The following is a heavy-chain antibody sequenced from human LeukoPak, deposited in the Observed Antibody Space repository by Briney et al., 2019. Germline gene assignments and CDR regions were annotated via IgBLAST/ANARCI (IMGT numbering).Heavy chain of an antibody. J-gene: IGHJ5*02. CDR3: ARHSWRYCSSTSCLYWFDP. CDR1: GGSISSSSYY. D-gene: IGHD2-2*01. Sequence: SETLSLTCTVSGGSISSSSYYWGWIRQPPGKGLEWIGSIYYSGSTYYNPSLKSRVTISVDTSKNQFSLKLSSVTAADTAVYYCARHSWRYCSSTSCLYWFDPWGQGTLVTVSS. CDR2: IYYSGST. V-gene: IGHV4-39*01.